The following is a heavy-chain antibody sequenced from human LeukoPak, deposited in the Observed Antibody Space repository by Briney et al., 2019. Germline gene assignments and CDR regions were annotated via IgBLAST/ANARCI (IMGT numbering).Heavy chain of an antibody. D-gene: IGHD5-18*01. V-gene: IGHV3-21*01. J-gene: IGHJ4*02. Sequence: GGSLRLSCAASGFTFSSYAMSWVRQAPGKGLEWVSSISSSSSYIYYADSVKGRFTISRDNAKNSLYLQMNSLRAEDTAVYYCAREGYTAMDSFDYWGQGTLVTVSS. CDR1: GFTFSSYA. CDR2: ISSSSSYI. CDR3: AREGYTAMDSFDY.